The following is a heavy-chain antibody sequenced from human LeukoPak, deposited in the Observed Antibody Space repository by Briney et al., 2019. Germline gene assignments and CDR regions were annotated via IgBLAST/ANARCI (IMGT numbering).Heavy chain of an antibody. CDR3: AKDYGGYSGYDFWSTPTKNWFDP. CDR2: ISYDGSNK. J-gene: IGHJ5*02. D-gene: IGHD5-12*01. Sequence: SGGSLRLSCAASGFTFSSYGMHWVRQAPGKGLEWVAVISYDGSNKYYADSVKGRFTISRGNSKNTLYLQMNSLRAEDTAVYYCAKDYGGYSGYDFWSTPTKNWFDPWGQGTLVTVSS. V-gene: IGHV3-30*18. CDR1: GFTFSSYG.